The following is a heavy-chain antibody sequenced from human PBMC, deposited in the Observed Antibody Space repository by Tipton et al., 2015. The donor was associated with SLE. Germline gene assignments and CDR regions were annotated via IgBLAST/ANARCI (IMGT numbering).Heavy chain of an antibody. CDR2: IYYSGST. CDR1: GGSISSSSYY. D-gene: IGHD3-10*01. Sequence: TLSLTCTVSGGSISSSSYYWGWIRQPPGKGLEWIGSIYYSGSTYYNPSLRSRVTISVDTSKNQFSLKLSSVTAADTAVYYCASGAYGSGSHYVGGWFDPWGQGTLVTVSS. CDR3: ASGAYGSGSHYVGGWFDP. J-gene: IGHJ5*02. V-gene: IGHV4-39*01.